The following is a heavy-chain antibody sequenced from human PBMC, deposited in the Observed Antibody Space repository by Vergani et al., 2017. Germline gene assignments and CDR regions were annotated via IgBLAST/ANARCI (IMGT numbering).Heavy chain of an antibody. CDR1: EFTFSNYA. J-gene: IGHJ4*02. V-gene: IGHV3-23*01. CDR2: ISGSGVSA. D-gene: IGHD3-9*01. CDR3: AKQYFVSENYLFDY. Sequence: EVQLLESGGGLVQPGGSLRLTCAASEFTFSNYAMNWVRQAPGKGLEWVSGISGSGVSAYYTDSVKGRFTISRDNSKNMLFLQMNNLRTEDTAIYYCAKQYFVSENYLFDYWGKGTLVTVS.